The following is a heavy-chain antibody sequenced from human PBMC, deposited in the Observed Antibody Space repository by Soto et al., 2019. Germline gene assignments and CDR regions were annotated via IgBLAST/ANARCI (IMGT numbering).Heavy chain of an antibody. V-gene: IGHV1-69*06. CDR1: GGTFSSYA. CDR3: ARDLADNEWYFDY. J-gene: IGHJ4*02. CDR2: IIPIFGTA. Sequence: GASVKVSCKASGGTFSSYAISWVRQAPGQGLEWMGGIIPIFGTANYAQKFQGRVTITADTSTSTAYMELRSLRPDDTAVYYCARDLADNEWYFDYWGQGTLVTVSS. D-gene: IGHD3-3*01.